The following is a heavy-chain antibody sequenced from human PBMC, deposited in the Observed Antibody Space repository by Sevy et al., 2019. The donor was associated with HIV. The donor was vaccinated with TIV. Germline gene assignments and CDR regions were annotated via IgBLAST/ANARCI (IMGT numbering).Heavy chain of an antibody. Sequence: GGSLRLSCAASGFNFSPYAIHWVRQAPGKGLEWVAVISKDGNNKEYADSVKGRFTISRDNSKNTLYLQMNSLRAEDTAVYFCAREGYYHDSHSADWFEPWGQGTLVTVSS. D-gene: IGHD3-22*01. V-gene: IGHV3-30*04. CDR2: ISKDGNNK. J-gene: IGHJ5*02. CDR3: AREGYYHDSHSADWFEP. CDR1: GFNFSPYA.